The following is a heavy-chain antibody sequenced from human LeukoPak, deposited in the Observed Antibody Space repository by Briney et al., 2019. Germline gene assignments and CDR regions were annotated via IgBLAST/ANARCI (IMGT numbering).Heavy chain of an antibody. J-gene: IGHJ6*02. D-gene: IGHD2-15*01. Sequence: PGGSLRLSCAASGFTFSTYWMAWVRQAPGKGLEWVANIKQDGSERNSVDSVKGRFTISRDNAKSSLFLQMSSLRAEDTAVYYCARDLVVVAATHYGMDVWGQGTTVTVSS. CDR1: GFTFSTYW. V-gene: IGHV3-7*01. CDR3: ARDLVVVAATHYGMDV. CDR2: IKQDGSER.